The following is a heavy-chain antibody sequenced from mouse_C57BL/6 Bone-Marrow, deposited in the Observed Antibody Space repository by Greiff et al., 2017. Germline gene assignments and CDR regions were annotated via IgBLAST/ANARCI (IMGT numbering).Heavy chain of an antibody. CDR1: GYTFTSYW. V-gene: IGHV1-69*01. CDR3: ARDWDDYGGWYFDV. J-gene: IGHJ1*03. D-gene: IGHD2-4*01. Sequence: QVQLQQPGAELVMPGASVKLSCKASGYTFTSYWMHWVKQRPGQGLEWIGGIDPSDSYTNYNQKFKGKSTLTVDKSSSTAYMQLSSLTSEDSAVYYGARDWDDYGGWYFDVWGTGTTITVTS. CDR2: IDPSDSYT.